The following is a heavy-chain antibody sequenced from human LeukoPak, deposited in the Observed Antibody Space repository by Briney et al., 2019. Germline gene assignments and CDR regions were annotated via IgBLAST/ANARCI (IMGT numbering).Heavy chain of an antibody. J-gene: IGHJ6*03. CDR3: ARGDCSSTICYSPMDV. D-gene: IGHD2-2*01. CDR1: GYSINSGYY. V-gene: IGHV4-38-2*02. CDR2: IYRTGSI. Sequence: SETLSLTCTVSGYSINSGYYWVWIRQPPGKGLEWIGSIYRTGSINYNPSLKSRATISLDTSKNQFSLKVNSVTAADTAVYYCARGDCSSTICYSPMDVWGKGTTVTVSS.